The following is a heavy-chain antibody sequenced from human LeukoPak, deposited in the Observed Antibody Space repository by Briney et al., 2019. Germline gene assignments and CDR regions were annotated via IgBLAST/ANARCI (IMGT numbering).Heavy chain of an antibody. D-gene: IGHD2-2*01. CDR2: INSDGSST. CDR1: GFTFSSHW. Sequence: GGSLRLSCAASGFTFSSHWMHWVRQAPGKGLVWVSRINSDGSSTSYADCVKGRFTISRDNAKNTLYLQMNSLRAEDTAVYDCARGLPSTSCYGCPHYYYGMDVWGKGTTVTVSS. V-gene: IGHV3-74*01. J-gene: IGHJ6*04. CDR3: ARGLPSTSCYGCPHYYYGMDV.